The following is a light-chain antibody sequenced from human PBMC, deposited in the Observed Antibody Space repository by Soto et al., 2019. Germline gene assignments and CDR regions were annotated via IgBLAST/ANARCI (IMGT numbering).Light chain of an antibody. J-gene: IGLJ3*02. CDR2: DVT. V-gene: IGLV2-11*01. CDR3: SSYAGSYTLV. Sequence: QSALTQPSSVSGSPGQSVTISCTGTNNDVGGYNYVSWYQQQPGKAPKLIIYDVTKRPSGVPDRFSGSKSGNTASLTISGLQADDDADYYCSSYAGSYTLVFGGGTKLTVL. CDR1: NNDVGGYNY.